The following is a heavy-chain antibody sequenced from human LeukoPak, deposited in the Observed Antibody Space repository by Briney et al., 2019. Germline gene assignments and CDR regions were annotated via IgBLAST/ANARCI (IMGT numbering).Heavy chain of an antibody. CDR1: GVIFSSYW. CDR2: IKQDGSEK. CDR3: ARAYYGSGSPFDY. J-gene: IGHJ4*02. V-gene: IGHV3-7*04. Sequence: GGSLRLSCAGSGVIFSSYWMSWVRQAPGKGLEWVANIKQDGSEKYYVDSVKGRFTISRDNAKNSLYLQMNSLRAEDTEVYYCARAYYGSGSPFDYWGQGTLVTVSS. D-gene: IGHD3-10*01.